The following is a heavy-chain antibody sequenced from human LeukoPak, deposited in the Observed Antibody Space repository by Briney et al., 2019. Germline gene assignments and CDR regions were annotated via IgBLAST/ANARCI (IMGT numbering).Heavy chain of an antibody. J-gene: IGHJ4*02. CDR1: GGSFSDYY. V-gene: IGHV4-34*01. Sequence: PSETLSLTCAVYGGSFSDYYWSWIRQPPGEGLEWIGEINHSGRTNYSPSLKSRVTMSVDASKNQFSLKLTSVTAADTSVYYCARVSGLNNFDSWGQGTLVTVSS. CDR2: INHSGRT. D-gene: IGHD1/OR15-1a*01. CDR3: ARVSGLNNFDS.